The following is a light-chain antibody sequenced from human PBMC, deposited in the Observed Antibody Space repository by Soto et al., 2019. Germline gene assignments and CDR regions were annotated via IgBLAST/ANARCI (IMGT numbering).Light chain of an antibody. Sequence: QSVLTQPPSASGTPGQRVTISCSGSSSNIGSNYVYWYQQLPGTATKLLIYRNNQRPSGVPDRFSGSKSGTSASLAISGRRSEDEADYYCAAWDDSLSGSYVFGTGTKLTVL. J-gene: IGLJ1*01. CDR1: SSNIGSNY. CDR2: RNN. V-gene: IGLV1-47*01. CDR3: AAWDDSLSGSYV.